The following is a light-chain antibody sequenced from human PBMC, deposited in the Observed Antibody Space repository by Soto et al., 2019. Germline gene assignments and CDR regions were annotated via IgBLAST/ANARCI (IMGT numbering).Light chain of an antibody. Sequence: DIQITQSPSSLSASVGDRVTITCRASESINRHLNWYQQKPGKAPKLLIYAASSLQNGVPSRFSGSGSGTDFTLTISNLQPEDFATYYCQQSYSTLSITFGHGTRLEIK. CDR3: QQSYSTLSIT. V-gene: IGKV1-39*01. CDR2: AAS. CDR1: ESINRH. J-gene: IGKJ5*01.